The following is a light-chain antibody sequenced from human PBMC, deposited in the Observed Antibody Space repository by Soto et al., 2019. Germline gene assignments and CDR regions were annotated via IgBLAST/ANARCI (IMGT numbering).Light chain of an antibody. J-gene: IGKJ2*01. CDR3: QQRHTTPYT. V-gene: IGKV1-39*01. CDR1: QSIDTY. CDR2: GAS. Sequence: DIQMTQSPSSLSASFGDRVTLTCRASQSIDTYLNWYQQKPGTAPKLLMYGASILHSGVPSRFSGSGSGTDFTLTISSLQPEDFATYYCQQRHTTPYTFGQGTKLEI.